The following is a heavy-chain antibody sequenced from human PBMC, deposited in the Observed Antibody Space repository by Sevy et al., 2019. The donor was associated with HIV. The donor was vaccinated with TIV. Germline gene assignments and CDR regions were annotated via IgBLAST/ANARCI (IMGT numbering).Heavy chain of an antibody. CDR1: GFTFSSYA. Sequence: GGSLRLSCAASGFTFSSYAMSWVRQAPGKGLEWVSAISGSGGSTYYADSVKGRFTISRDNSKNTLCLQMNSLRAEDTAVYYCAKGPFRQPTTFDYWGQGTLVTVSS. D-gene: IGHD6-13*01. CDR2: ISGSGGST. J-gene: IGHJ4*02. CDR3: AKGPFRQPTTFDY. V-gene: IGHV3-23*01.